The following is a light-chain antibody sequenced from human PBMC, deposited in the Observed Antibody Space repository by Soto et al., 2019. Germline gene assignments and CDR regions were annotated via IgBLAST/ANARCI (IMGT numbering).Light chain of an antibody. Sequence: EVELTQFPTNLSLSPGDNATLSCRASPTVSYHLAWYHPTPGQAPRLPIFDASNRAPGIPARFSGSGSGTDFTLTISSLEPEDFAFYYCQQRSNWPALTFGGGTKVDNK. J-gene: IGKJ4*01. CDR1: PTVSYH. CDR2: DAS. V-gene: IGKV3-11*01. CDR3: QQRSNWPALT.